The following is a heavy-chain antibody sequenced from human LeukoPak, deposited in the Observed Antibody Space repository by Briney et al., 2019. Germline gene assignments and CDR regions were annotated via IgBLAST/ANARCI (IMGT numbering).Heavy chain of an antibody. Sequence: PGGTLRLSCAASGFTFNTYGMSWVRQAPGKGLEWVSGISGSGGATYYADSVKGRFTISRDNSKNTLYLQMNSLRAEDTAVYYCAKGHYMDVWGKGTTVTVSS. CDR3: AKGHYMDV. CDR2: ISGSGGAT. V-gene: IGHV3-23*01. J-gene: IGHJ6*03. CDR1: GFTFNTYG.